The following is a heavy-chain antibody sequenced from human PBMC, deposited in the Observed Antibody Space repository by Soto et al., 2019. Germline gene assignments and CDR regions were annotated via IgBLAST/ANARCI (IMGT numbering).Heavy chain of an antibody. Sequence: PGGSLRLSCAASGFTFSSYGMHWVRQAPGKGLEWVAVISYDGSNKYYADSVKGRFTISRDNSKNTLYLQMNSLRAEDTAVYYCAKGGGYYDSSGYYPTIDYWGQGTLVTVSS. V-gene: IGHV3-30*18. D-gene: IGHD3-22*01. CDR1: GFTFSSYG. CDR2: ISYDGSNK. CDR3: AKGGGYYDSSGYYPTIDY. J-gene: IGHJ4*02.